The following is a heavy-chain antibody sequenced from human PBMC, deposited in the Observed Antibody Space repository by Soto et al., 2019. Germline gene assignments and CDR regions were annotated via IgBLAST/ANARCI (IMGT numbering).Heavy chain of an antibody. CDR1: GFTFSSYW. Sequence: GGSLRLSCAASGFTFSSYWMSWVRQAPGKGLEWVANIKQDGSEKYYVDSVKGRFTISRDNAKNSLYLQMNSLRAEDTAVYYCARNHVLLWFGEFPPEYYFDYWGQGTLVTVSS. CDR3: ARNHVLLWFGEFPPEYYFDY. V-gene: IGHV3-7*05. D-gene: IGHD3-10*01. J-gene: IGHJ4*02. CDR2: IKQDGSEK.